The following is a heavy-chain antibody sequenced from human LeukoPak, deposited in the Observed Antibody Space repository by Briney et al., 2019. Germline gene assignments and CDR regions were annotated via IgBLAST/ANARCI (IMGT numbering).Heavy chain of an antibody. CDR2: INHSGST. CDR3: AKSNGYGLVDI. V-gene: IGHV4-34*01. CDR1: GGSFSNYY. D-gene: IGHD3-10*01. J-gene: IGHJ3*02. Sequence: SETLSLTCAVYGGSFSNYYWSWIRQPPGKGLGWIGEINHSGSTSCNPSLKGRVTISVDTSKNQFSLKLSSVTAADTAVYYCAKSNGYGLVDIWGQGTMVTVSS.